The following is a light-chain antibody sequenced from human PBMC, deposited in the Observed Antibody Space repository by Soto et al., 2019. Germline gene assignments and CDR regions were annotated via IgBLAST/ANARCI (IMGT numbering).Light chain of an antibody. CDR1: QGIRND. J-gene: IGKJ1*01. CDR3: LQDYNYPPT. Sequence: AIQMTQPPSSLSASVGDRVTITCRASQGIRNDLGWYQQKPGKAPKLLIYAASTLQSGVPSRFSGSGSGTDFTPTISSLQPEDFATYYCLQDYNYPPTFGQGTKVDIK. V-gene: IGKV1-6*01. CDR2: AAS.